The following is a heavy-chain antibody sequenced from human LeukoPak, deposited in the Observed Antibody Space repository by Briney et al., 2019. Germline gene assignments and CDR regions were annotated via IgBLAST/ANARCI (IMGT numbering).Heavy chain of an antibody. J-gene: IGHJ3*02. V-gene: IGHV4-30-4*01. Sequence: SETLSLTCIVSGGSISSGDYYWSWIRQPPGKGLEWIGYIYYSGSTYYNPSLKSRVTISVDTSKNQFSLKLSSVTAADTAVYYCAREYYYDSSGEGYAFDIWGQGTMVTVSS. CDR2: IYYSGST. D-gene: IGHD3-22*01. CDR3: AREYYYDSSGEGYAFDI. CDR1: GGSISSGDYY.